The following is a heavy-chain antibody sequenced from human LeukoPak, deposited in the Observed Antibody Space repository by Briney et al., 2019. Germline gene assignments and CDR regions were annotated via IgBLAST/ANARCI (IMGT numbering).Heavy chain of an antibody. J-gene: IGHJ6*02. CDR3: ARGRLLWFGELVVPSYYYYGMDV. D-gene: IGHD3-10*01. CDR1: GYTFTGYY. CDR2: INPNSGGT. Sequence: AASVKVSCKASGYTFTGYYMHWVRQAPGQGLEWMGWINPNSGGTNYAQKFQGRVTTTRDTSISTAYMELSRLRSDDTAVYYCARGRLLWFGELVVPSYYYYGMDVWGQGTTVTVSS. V-gene: IGHV1-2*02.